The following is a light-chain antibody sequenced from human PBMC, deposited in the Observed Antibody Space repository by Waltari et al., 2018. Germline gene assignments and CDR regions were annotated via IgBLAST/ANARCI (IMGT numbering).Light chain of an antibody. J-gene: IGLJ3*02. CDR2: QDL. CDR1: ILGSKY. CDR3: QALGSNRWV. Sequence: SSELTQPPSVSVSPGQTASITCSGDILGSKYASWYQHKPGQSPLLVLYQDLNRPSGIPAGFSGSKSGNTATLTISGTQAMDDADYYCQALGSNRWVFGGGTKLTVL. V-gene: IGLV3-1*01.